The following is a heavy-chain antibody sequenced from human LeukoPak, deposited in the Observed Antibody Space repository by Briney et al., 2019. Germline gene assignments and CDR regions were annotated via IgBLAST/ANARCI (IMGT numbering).Heavy chain of an antibody. D-gene: IGHD3-3*01. V-gene: IGHV3-21*01. CDR1: GFTFSSYS. J-gene: IGHJ4*02. Sequence: GGSLRLSCAASGFTFSSYSMNWVRQAPGKGLEWVSSISSSSSYIYYAYSVKGRFTISRDNAKNSLYLQMNSLRAEDTAVYYCARVSNDFWSGYPDYWGQGTLVTVSS. CDR3: ARVSNDFWSGYPDY. CDR2: ISSSSSYI.